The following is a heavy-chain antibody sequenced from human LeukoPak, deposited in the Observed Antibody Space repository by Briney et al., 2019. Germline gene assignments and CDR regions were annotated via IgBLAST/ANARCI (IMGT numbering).Heavy chain of an antibody. J-gene: IGHJ3*02. CDR2: TRDNARGYTT. CDR1: GVTLSNHH. Sequence: GGSLRLSCAASGVTLSNHHMDWVRQAPGKGLEWVGRTRDNARGYTTEYAASVKGRFTISRDDSKTLVYLQMNSLRTEDTAVYFCARDGAEGDNSAFDMWGQGTVVTLP. D-gene: IGHD3-22*01. V-gene: IGHV3-72*01. CDR3: ARDGAEGDNSAFDM.